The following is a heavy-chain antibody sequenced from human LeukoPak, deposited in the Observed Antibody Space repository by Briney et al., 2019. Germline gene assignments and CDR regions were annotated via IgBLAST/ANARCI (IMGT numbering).Heavy chain of an antibody. CDR1: GFTFSSYA. CDR3: ARQDIVVVPAAAGMDV. V-gene: IGHV3-30*04. D-gene: IGHD2-2*01. Sequence: PGGSLRLSCAASGFTFSSYAMRWVRQAPGKGLEWVAVISYDGSNKYYADSVKGRFTISRDNSKNTLYLQMNSLRAEDTAVYYCARQDIVVVPAAAGMDVWGQGTTVTVSS. CDR2: ISYDGSNK. J-gene: IGHJ6*02.